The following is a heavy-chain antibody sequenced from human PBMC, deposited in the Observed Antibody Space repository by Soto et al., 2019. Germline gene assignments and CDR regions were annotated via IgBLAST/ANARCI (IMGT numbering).Heavy chain of an antibody. Sequence: QVLLVQSGAEVTKPGASVKVSCKASGYTFTRYAMHWVRQAPGQGLEWMGWINARNGNTKYSQKFQDRVTLPSDTSASTAYMELSRLRSEDTAIYYCARDETFAWNDDLDFWGQGALVPVSS. CDR2: INARNGNT. D-gene: IGHD1-1*01. CDR1: GYTFTRYA. V-gene: IGHV1-3*01. J-gene: IGHJ4*02. CDR3: ARDETFAWNDDLDF.